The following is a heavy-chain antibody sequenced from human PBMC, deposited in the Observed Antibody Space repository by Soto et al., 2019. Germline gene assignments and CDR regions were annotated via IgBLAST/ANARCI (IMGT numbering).Heavy chain of an antibody. V-gene: IGHV3-53*01. D-gene: IGHD7-27*01. CDR2: IYSGGST. CDR3: ARDGWGRGRFDY. Sequence: VQLVESGGGVVQPGRSLRLSCAASGFTVSSNYMSWVRQAPGKGLEWVSVIYSGGSTYYADSVKGRFTISRDNSKNTLYLQMNSLRAEDTAVYYCARDGWGRGRFDYWGQGTLVTVSS. CDR1: GFTVSSNY. J-gene: IGHJ4*02.